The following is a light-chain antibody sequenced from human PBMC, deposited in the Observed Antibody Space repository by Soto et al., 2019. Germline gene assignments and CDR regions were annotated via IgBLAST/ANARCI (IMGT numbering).Light chain of an antibody. CDR2: DNN. V-gene: IGLV1-51*01. CDR3: ASWDSGLRAGV. CDR1: GSNIGAHS. J-gene: IGLJ1*01. Sequence: QSVLTQPPSVSAAPGQAVTIPCSGTGSNIGAHSVSWYQQLPRTAPKLLIYDNNKRPSEIPDRFSGSKSATSATLGITGLQTGDEADYYCASWDSGLRAGVFGAGTKVTVL.